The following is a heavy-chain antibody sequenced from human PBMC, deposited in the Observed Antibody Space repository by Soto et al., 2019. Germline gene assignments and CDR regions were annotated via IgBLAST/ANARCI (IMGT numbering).Heavy chain of an antibody. D-gene: IGHD4-17*01. V-gene: IGHV4-34*01. J-gene: IGHJ4*02. Sequence: SETLSLTCAVYGGSFSGRYWSWVRQPPGKGLEWIGEINHIGSTNYNPSPKSRVTISVDTSKNQFSLKLSSVTAADTAVYYCARDAVTTAITDHYYFDYWGQGTLVTVSS. CDR1: GGSFSGRY. CDR3: ARDAVTTAITDHYYFDY. CDR2: INHIGST.